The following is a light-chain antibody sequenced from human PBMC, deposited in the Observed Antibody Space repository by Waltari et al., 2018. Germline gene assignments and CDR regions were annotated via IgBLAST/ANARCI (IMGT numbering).Light chain of an antibody. J-gene: IGLJ1*01. CDR2: EVT. Sequence: QSDLTQPRSVSGSPGQSVTISCTGTSSNYVSWYQHPPGKAPQLMIFEVTRRPSGVPDRFSGSKSGNTASLTISGLQAEDEADYYCCSYGGRYVFGTATKVTVL. CDR3: CSYGGRYV. CDR1: SSNY. V-gene: IGLV2-11*01.